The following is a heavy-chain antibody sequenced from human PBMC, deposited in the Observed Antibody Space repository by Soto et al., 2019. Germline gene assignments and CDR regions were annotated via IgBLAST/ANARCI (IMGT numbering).Heavy chain of an antibody. CDR3: ARVGTGNDGLHY. CDR1: GYTFASYY. J-gene: IGHJ4*02. V-gene: IGHV1-46*01. D-gene: IGHD1-1*01. Sequence: QVQLVQSGAEVKKPGASVKVSCRPSGYTFASYYIHWVRQAPGQGPEWMGIINSSGGDTNYAQKFQGRVIMTRATSTSTVYMALSSLRSEDTAIYYCARVGTGNDGLHYWGQGTLVTVSP. CDR2: INSSGGDT.